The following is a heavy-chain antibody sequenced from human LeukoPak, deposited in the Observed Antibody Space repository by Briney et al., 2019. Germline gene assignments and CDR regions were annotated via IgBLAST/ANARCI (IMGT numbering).Heavy chain of an antibody. D-gene: IGHD3-22*01. V-gene: IGHV3-30-3*01. CDR2: ISYDGSNK. CDR3: ARDSSGYIDY. Sequence: GSLRLSFSGSGFPFRRFALQRVRQAPGKGVGGVAVISYDGSNKYYADSVKGRFTISRDNSKNTLYLQMNSLRAEDTAVYYCARDSSGYIDYWGQGTLVTVSS. CDR1: GFPFRRFA. J-gene: IGHJ4*02.